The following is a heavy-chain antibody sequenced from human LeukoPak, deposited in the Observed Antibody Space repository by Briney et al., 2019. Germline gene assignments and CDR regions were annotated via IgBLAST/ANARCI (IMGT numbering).Heavy chain of an antibody. V-gene: IGHV1-2*02. Sequence: ASVKVSCKASGYTFTGYYMHWVRQAPGQGLEWMGWINPNSGGTNYAQKFQGRVTMTTDTSTSTAYMELRSLRSDDTAIYYCARGGTSGWRTPNDDYWGQGTLVTVSS. CDR3: ARGGTSGWRTPNDDY. J-gene: IGHJ4*02. D-gene: IGHD6-19*01. CDR1: GYTFTGYY. CDR2: INPNSGGT.